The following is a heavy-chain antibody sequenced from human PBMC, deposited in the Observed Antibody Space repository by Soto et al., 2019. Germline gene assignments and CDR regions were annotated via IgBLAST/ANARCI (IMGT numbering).Heavy chain of an antibody. Sequence: PSETLSLTCTVSGCSISSGDYYWSWIRQPPGKGLEWIGYIYYSGSTYYNPSLKSRVTISVDTSKNQFSLKLSSVTAADTAVYYCARSDLFLTAAGTLDIRGQGTMVT. CDR2: IYYSGST. CDR3: ARSDLFLTAAGTLDI. V-gene: IGHV4-30-4*02. CDR1: GCSISSGDYY. D-gene: IGHD6-13*01. J-gene: IGHJ3*02.